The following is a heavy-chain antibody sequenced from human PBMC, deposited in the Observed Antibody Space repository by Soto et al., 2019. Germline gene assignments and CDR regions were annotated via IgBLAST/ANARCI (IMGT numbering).Heavy chain of an antibody. CDR1: GFTLTTYS. V-gene: IGHV3-48*02. CDR2: INKNGFNI. D-gene: IGHD6-19*01. Sequence: DGSLRLSCAVSGFTLTTYSIKRVRQAPGKGLEWISFINKNGFNIYYADSVKGRFTISRDYAKNSLYLQMDSLRHEDTAVYYCARGAVTGTSLFDCWGLGTLVTVSS. J-gene: IGHJ4*02. CDR3: ARGAVTGTSLFDC.